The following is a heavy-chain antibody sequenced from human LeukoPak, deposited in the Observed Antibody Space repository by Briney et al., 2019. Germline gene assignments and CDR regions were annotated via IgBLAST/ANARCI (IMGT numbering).Heavy chain of an antibody. V-gene: IGHV3-23*01. D-gene: IGHD3-10*01. CDR1: GFTFTSYA. CDR3: ARDRSGSYYEPFDC. CDR2: ISGSGGST. J-gene: IGHJ4*02. Sequence: GVLRLSRAASGFTFTSYAMTWVRQAPGKGLEWVSSISGSGGSTYYADSVKGRFTISRDNSKNTLYLQMNSLRAEDTAVYYCARDRSGSYYEPFDCWGQGTLVTVSS.